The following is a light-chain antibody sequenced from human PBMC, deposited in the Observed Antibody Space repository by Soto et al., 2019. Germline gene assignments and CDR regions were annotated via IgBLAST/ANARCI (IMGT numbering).Light chain of an antibody. V-gene: IGKV1-33*01. CDR2: DAS. Sequence: DIQMTQSPSTLSGSVGDRVTITCRASQTISSWLAWYQQKPGKAPKLXIYDASNLETGVPSRFSGSGSGTDFTFTISSLQPEDIATYYCQQYDNLPPFTFGQGTRLENK. CDR3: QQYDNLPPFT. CDR1: QTISSW. J-gene: IGKJ5*01.